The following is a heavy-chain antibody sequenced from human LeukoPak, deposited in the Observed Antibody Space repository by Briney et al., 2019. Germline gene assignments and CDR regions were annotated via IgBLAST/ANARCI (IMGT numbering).Heavy chain of an antibody. CDR3: ARQYYYYYMDV. CDR1: GGSIRDTSFY. J-gene: IGHJ6*03. CDR2: FYKDGST. V-gene: IGHV4-39*07. Sequence: SETLSLTCTVSGGSIRDTSFYWGWIREPPGKGLEWIGTFYKDGSTFYNPSLKTRVLISAGTSKNQFSLKLTSVTAADRAVYYCARQYYYYYMDVWGKGTTVTASS.